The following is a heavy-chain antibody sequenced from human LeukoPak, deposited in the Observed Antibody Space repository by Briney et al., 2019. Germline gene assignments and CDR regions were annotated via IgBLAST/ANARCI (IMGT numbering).Heavy chain of an antibody. J-gene: IGHJ3*02. V-gene: IGHV1-69*13. D-gene: IGHD1-26*01. Sequence: SVKVSCKASGGTFSSYAISGVRQAPGQGLEWMGGIIPIFGTANYAQKFQGRVTITADESTSTAYMELSSLRSEDTAVYYCARDVTNSGSRRPASFYAFDIWGQGTMVTVSS. CDR3: ARDVTNSGSRRPASFYAFDI. CDR2: IIPIFGTA. CDR1: GGTFSSYA.